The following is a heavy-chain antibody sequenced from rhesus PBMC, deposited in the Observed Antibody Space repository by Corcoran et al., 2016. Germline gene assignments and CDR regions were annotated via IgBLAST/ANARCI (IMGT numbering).Heavy chain of an antibody. D-gene: IGHD5-42*01. J-gene: IGHJ4*01. V-gene: IGHV4-65*01. CDR1: GGSISSSNW. CDR2: ISGSSGST. Sequence: QVQLQESGPGLVKPSETLSLTCSVPGGSISSSNWWSWIRQPPGKGLEWIVYISGSSGSTYYNPTLKNRVAISTDTSNIQFSLKLNSVTAADTAVYYCARDPAPGYSGYSWFDYWGQGVLVTVYS. CDR3: ARDPAPGYSGYSWFDY.